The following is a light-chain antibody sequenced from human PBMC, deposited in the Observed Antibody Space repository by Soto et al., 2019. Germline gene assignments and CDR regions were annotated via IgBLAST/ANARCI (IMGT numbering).Light chain of an antibody. CDR3: NSYTSKSTGV. V-gene: IGLV2-14*01. CDR2: EVS. CDR1: SSDVGGYNY. Sequence: QSALTQPASVSGSPGQSITISCTGTSSDVGGYNYVSWYQQHPVKAPKLIIYEVSNRPSGVSNRFSGSKSGNTASLTISGLQDEDEADYYCNSYTSKSTGVFGTGTKLTVL. J-gene: IGLJ1*01.